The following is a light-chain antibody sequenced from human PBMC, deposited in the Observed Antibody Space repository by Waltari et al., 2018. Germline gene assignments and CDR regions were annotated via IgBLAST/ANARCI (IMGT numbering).Light chain of an antibody. CDR1: SSDVGSYNL. J-gene: IGLJ3*02. CDR3: CSYAGSSMV. V-gene: IGLV2-23*02. Sequence: QSALTQPASVSGSPGQSITLPCTGTSSDVGSYNLVSWYQQHPGKAPKLMIYEVSKRPSGVSNRFSGSKSGNTASLTISGLQAEDEADYYCCSYAGSSMVFGGGTKLTVL. CDR2: EVS.